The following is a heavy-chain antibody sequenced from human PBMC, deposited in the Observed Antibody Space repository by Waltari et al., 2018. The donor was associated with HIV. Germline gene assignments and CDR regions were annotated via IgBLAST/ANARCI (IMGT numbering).Heavy chain of an antibody. D-gene: IGHD2-2*01. CDR2: IWYDGSNK. V-gene: IGHV3-33*01. Sequence: QVQLVESGGGVVQPGRSLRLSCAASGFTFSSYGMHWVRQAPGKGLEWVAVIWYDGSNKYYADSVKGRFTIARDNSKNTLYLQMNSPRAEDTAVYYCARDRLPAAMRYYYYYGMDVWGQGTTVTVSS. CDR1: GFTFSSYG. CDR3: ARDRLPAAMRYYYYYGMDV. J-gene: IGHJ6*02.